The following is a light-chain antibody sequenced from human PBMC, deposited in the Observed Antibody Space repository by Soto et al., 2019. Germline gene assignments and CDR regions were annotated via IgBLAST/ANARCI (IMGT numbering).Light chain of an antibody. J-gene: IGKJ1*01. Sequence: DLQMTQSPSTQSASVGDRVTITCRASQSISSWLAWYQQKPGKAPKLLIYDASSLESGVPSRFSGSGSGTEFTLTISSLQPDDFATYYCQQYNSWTFGQGTKVDI. CDR2: DAS. V-gene: IGKV1-5*01. CDR1: QSISSW. CDR3: QQYNSWT.